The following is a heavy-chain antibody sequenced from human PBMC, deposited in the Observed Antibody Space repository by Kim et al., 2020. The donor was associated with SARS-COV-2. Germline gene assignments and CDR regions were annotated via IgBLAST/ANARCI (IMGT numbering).Heavy chain of an antibody. D-gene: IGHD1-26*01. J-gene: IGHJ5*02. Sequence: PSFQGQVTISADKSISTAYLQWSSLKASDTAMYYCARLKDSGSYYGWFDPWGQGTLVTVSS. V-gene: IGHV5-51*01. CDR3: ARLKDSGSYYGWFDP.